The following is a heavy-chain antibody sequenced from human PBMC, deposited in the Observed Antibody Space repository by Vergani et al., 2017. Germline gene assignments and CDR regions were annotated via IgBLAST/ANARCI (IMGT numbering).Heavy chain of an antibody. Sequence: EVQVVESGGGLVQPGGSLRLSCAASGFIFSDHYMDWVRQAPGKGLEWVGRIRNKANDYTTQYAASVKGRFTISRDDSKSYLYLQMNSLQTEDTALYYCVRVKESNWNEYLYDIWGQGTLVTVSS. CDR2: IRNKANDYTT. V-gene: IGHV3-72*01. J-gene: IGHJ3*02. D-gene: IGHD1-1*01. CDR3: VRVKESNWNEYLYDI. CDR1: GFIFSDHY.